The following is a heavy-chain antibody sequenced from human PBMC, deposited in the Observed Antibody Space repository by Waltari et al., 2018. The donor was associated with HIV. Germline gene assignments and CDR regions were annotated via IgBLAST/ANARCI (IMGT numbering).Heavy chain of an antibody. D-gene: IGHD3-10*01. V-gene: IGHV3-23*01. Sequence: EVQLSDSGGGLVQPGGYLKLSCVASGFAFHSFALNWVRQAPGKGGGWVLSIGGRVTKACDGDSWKGRVTSARDSSKTTLYRQRNSLRPEDPAVFSSANTTGYEYGFYFDSVCRGTLVSVSS. J-gene: IGHJ4*02. CDR1: GFAFHSFA. CDR2: IGGRVTKA. CDR3: ANTTGYEYGFYFDS.